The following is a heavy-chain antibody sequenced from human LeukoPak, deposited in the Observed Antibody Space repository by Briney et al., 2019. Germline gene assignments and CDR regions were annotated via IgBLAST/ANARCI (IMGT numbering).Heavy chain of an antibody. CDR1: GGSISSYY. J-gene: IGHJ1*01. D-gene: IGHD4-23*01. CDR2: IYTSGST. CDR3: ARDYGGGYAEYFQH. V-gene: IGHV4-4*07. Sequence: PSETLSLTCTVSGGSISSYYWSWIRQPAGKGLEWIGRIYTSGSTNYNPSLKSRVTISVDKSKNQFSLKLSSVTAADTAVYYCARDYGGGYAEYFQHWGQGTLVTVSS.